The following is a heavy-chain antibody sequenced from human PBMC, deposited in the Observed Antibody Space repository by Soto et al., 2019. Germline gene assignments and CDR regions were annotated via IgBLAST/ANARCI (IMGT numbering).Heavy chain of an antibody. Sequence: QVQLVESGGGVVQPGRSLRLSCAGSGFTFRSYALHWVRQTPGKGLEWVAVISNDGTKKYYADSVRGRFTISXXXXKXXXXXXIDSLRPEDSAVYYCANPVPWNYASWGQGTLVTVSS. V-gene: IGHV3-30-3*01. CDR3: ANPVPWNYAS. CDR2: ISNDGTKK. CDR1: GFTFRSYA. D-gene: IGHD1-7*01. J-gene: IGHJ4*02.